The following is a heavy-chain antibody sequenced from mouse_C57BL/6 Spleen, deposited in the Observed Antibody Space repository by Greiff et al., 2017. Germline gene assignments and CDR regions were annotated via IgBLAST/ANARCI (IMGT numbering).Heavy chain of an antibody. CDR3: VDDYNDFDY. CDR1: GYTFTSYG. CDR2: IYPGSGNT. V-gene: IGHV1-81*01. Sequence: QVQLQQSGAELARPGASVKLSCKASGYTFTSYGISWVKQRTGQGLEWIGEIYPGSGNTYYNEKFKGKATLTADKSSSTAYMELRSLTSEDSAVYFCVDDYNDFDYWGQGTTLTVSS. J-gene: IGHJ2*01. D-gene: IGHD2-4*01.